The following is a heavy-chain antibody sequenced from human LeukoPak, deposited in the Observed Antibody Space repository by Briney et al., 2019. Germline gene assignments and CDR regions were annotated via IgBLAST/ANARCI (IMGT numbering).Heavy chain of an antibody. J-gene: IGHJ4*02. V-gene: IGHV4-59*01. CDR3: ARVVPEIVGASGVLDY. D-gene: IGHD1-26*01. CDR2: IYYSGST. CDR1: GDSISSYY. Sequence: PSETLSLTCTVSGDSISSYYWSRIRQPPGKGLEWIGCIYYSGSTNYNSSLKSRVTISVDTSKNQFSLKLSSVTAADTAVYYCARVVPEIVGASGVLDYWGQGTLVTVSS.